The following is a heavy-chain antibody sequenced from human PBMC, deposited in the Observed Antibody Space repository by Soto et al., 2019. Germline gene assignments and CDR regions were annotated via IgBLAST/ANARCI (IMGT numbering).Heavy chain of an antibody. CDR1: GFTFSDYA. CDR2: VPHDGRNT. D-gene: IGHD6-19*01. Sequence: VQLVESGGGVGQPGRSLRLSCAASGFTFSDYAMHWVRQAPGKGLGWVAVVPHDGRNTHYPDSVKGRFTISRDSSKNTVSLEMTSLRAEDTAVYYCAKGGRQWLVTSDFNYWGQGALVTVSS. CDR3: AKGGRQWLVTSDFNY. J-gene: IGHJ4*02. V-gene: IGHV3-30*18.